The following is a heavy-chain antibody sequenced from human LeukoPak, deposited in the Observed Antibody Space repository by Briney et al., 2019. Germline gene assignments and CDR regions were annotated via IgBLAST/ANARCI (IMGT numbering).Heavy chain of an antibody. V-gene: IGHV3-11*06. J-gene: IGHJ4*02. CDR3: ARLHSTAAAGTYDY. Sequence: GGSLRLSCAASGFIFSDYYMTWIRQAPGKGLDRISYISSDSSYTRYADSVKGRFTVSRDNAKNSLYLQMNSLRAEDTAVYYCARLHSTAAAGTYDYWGQGTLVTVSS. D-gene: IGHD6-13*01. CDR1: GFIFSDYY. CDR2: ISSDSSYT.